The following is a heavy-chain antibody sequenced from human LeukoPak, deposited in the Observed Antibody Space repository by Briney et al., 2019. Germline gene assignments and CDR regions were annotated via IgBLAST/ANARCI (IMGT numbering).Heavy chain of an antibody. CDR3: ARYSMAYCGGDCGLDLVDWFDP. Sequence: SETLSLTCTVSGGSISSSSYYWGWIRQPPGKGLEWIGSIYYRGSTYYNPSLKSRVNISVDTSKNQSSLKLSSVTAADTAVYYCARYSMAYCGGDCGLDLVDWFDPWGQGTLVTVSS. CDR2: IYYRGST. J-gene: IGHJ5*02. V-gene: IGHV4-39*01. D-gene: IGHD2-21*02. CDR1: GGSISSSSYY.